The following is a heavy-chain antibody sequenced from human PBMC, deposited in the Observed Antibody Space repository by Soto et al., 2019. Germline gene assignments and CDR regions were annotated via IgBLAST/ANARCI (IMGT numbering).Heavy chain of an antibody. CDR3: AKEYGRNWIDH. CDR1: GFTFSTYG. CDR2: MSYDGTKQ. J-gene: IGHJ5*02. D-gene: IGHD4-17*01. Sequence: PGGSLSLSCAASGFTFSTYGMHWVRQAQGKGLEWVAAMSYDGTKQYDVDSVKGRFTISRDNSRNTLFLQLNSLRDEDTAVYYCAKEYGRNWIDHWGQGTPVTVSS. V-gene: IGHV3-30*18.